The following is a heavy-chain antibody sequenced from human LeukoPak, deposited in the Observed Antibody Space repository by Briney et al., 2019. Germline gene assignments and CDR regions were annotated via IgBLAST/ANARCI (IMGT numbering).Heavy chain of an antibody. Sequence: SVKVSCKASGGTFSSYAISWVRQAPGQGLEWMGGIIPIFGTANYAQKFQGRVTITTDESTSTAYMELSSLRSEDTAVYYCARVGRLSRYCSGGSCSYFDYWGQGTLVTVSS. J-gene: IGHJ4*02. CDR3: ARVGRLSRYCSGGSCSYFDY. V-gene: IGHV1-69*05. CDR1: GGTFSSYA. D-gene: IGHD2-15*01. CDR2: IIPIFGTA.